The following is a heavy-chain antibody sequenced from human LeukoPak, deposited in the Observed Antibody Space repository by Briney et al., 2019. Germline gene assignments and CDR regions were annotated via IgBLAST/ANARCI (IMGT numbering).Heavy chain of an antibody. V-gene: IGHV3-33*01. Sequence: GGSLRLSCAASGFTFSSYGMHWVRQAPGKGLEWVAVIWYDGSNKYYADSVKGRFTISRDNSKNTVYLKMNSLRAEDTAVYYCARDDGMDVWGQGTTVTVPS. CDR1: GFTFSSYG. J-gene: IGHJ6*02. CDR2: IWYDGSNK. CDR3: ARDDGMDV.